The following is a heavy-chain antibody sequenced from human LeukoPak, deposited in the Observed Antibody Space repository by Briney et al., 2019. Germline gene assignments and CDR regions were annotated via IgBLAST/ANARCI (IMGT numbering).Heavy chain of an antibody. V-gene: IGHV3-30*04. CDR1: GYTFTSYY. Sequence: SCKASGYTFTSYYMHWVRQAPGKGLEWVAVISYDGSNKYYADSVKGRFTISRDNSKNTLYLQMNSLRAEDTAVYYCARAELRYFDWLPNWFDPWGQGTLVTVSS. CDR3: ARAELRYFDWLPNWFDP. D-gene: IGHD3-9*01. J-gene: IGHJ5*02. CDR2: ISYDGSNK.